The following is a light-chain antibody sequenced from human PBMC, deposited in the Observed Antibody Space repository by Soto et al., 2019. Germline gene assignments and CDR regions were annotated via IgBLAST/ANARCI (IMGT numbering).Light chain of an antibody. CDR2: GAS. CDR1: QSVSSTY. J-gene: IGKJ4*01. Sequence: EIVLTQSPGTLSLSPGERATLSCRASQSVSSTYLAWYQQKPGQAPRLLIYGASSRATGIPDRFSGSGSGTDFTLTISRLEPEGFAVYYCQQYESSPTTFGVGTKVEIK. V-gene: IGKV3-20*01. CDR3: QQYESSPTT.